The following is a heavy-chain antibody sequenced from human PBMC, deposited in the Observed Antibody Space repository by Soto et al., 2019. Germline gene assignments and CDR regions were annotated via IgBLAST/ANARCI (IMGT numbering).Heavy chain of an antibody. CDR3: ARDTPLGGYYDSSGHYYYYYGMDV. D-gene: IGHD3-22*01. CDR2: IYYSGST. Sequence: SETLSLTCTVSGGSISSGGYYWSWIRQHPGKGLEWIGYIYYSGSTYYNPSLKSRVTISVDTSKNQFSLKLSSVTAADTAVYYCARDTPLGGYYDSSGHYYYYYGMDVWGQGTPVTVYS. J-gene: IGHJ6*02. CDR1: GGSISSGGYY. V-gene: IGHV4-31*03.